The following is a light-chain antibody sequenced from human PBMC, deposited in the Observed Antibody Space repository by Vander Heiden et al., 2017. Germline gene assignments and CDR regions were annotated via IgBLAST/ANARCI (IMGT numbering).Light chain of an antibody. V-gene: IGKV4-1*01. CDR1: QSVLYNSNNKNY. CDR3: QQYSSTPFT. Sequence: DIVMTPSPDLLAVSLGERATIHCKSSQSVLYNSNNKNYLAWYQQKPGQPPKLLIYWASTRESGVPDRFSGSGSGTDFTLTISSLQAEDVAVYYCQQYSSTPFTFGPGTKLDLK. J-gene: IGKJ3*01. CDR2: WAS.